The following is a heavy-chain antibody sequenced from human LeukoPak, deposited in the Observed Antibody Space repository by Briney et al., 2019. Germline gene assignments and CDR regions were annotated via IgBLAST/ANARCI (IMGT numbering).Heavy chain of an antibody. D-gene: IGHD3-10*01. CDR1: GFSLSTSGVG. J-gene: IGHJ4*02. CDR3: AGGSGRTFDY. V-gene: IGHV2-5*02. Sequence: SGPTLVKPTQTLTLTCTFSGFSLSTSGVGVGWIRQPPGKALEWLALVYWDDDKRYSPSLESRLTLTKDTSKNQVVLKMTNMDPVDTATYYCAGGSGRTFDYWGQGTLVTVSS. CDR2: VYWDDDK.